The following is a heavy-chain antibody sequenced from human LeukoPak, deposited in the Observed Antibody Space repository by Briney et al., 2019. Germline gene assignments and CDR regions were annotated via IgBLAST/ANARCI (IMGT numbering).Heavy chain of an antibody. Sequence: SETLSLTCAVYGGSFSGYHWSWIRQPPGKGLEWIGEINHSGSTNYNPSLKSRVTISVDTSKNQFSLKLSSVTAADTAVYYCAREAFEESYWGQGTLVTVSS. CDR3: AREAFEESY. V-gene: IGHV4-34*01. CDR2: INHSGST. CDR1: GGSFSGYH. J-gene: IGHJ4*02. D-gene: IGHD3-16*01.